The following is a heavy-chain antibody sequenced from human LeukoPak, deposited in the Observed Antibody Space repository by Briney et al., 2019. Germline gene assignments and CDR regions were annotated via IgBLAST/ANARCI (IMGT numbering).Heavy chain of an antibody. J-gene: IGHJ5*02. V-gene: IGHV7-4-1*02. CDR1: GYTFSTYG. Sequence: ASVKVSCKASGYTFSTYGMNWVRQAPGQGLEWMGWINTNTGNPTYAQGFTGRFVFSLDTSVSTAYLQISSLKADDTAVYYCARDLGSNRRNWFDPWGQGTLVTVSS. D-gene: IGHD6-13*01. CDR2: INTNTGNP. CDR3: ARDLGSNRRNWFDP.